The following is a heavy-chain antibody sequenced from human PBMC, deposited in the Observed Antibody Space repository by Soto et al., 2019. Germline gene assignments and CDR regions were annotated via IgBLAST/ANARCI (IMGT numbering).Heavy chain of an antibody. CDR3: ARDLDSSSRSKYFQR. V-gene: IGHV1-3*01. CDR1: GCTFTSYA. D-gene: IGHD6-13*01. CDR2: INAGNGNT. J-gene: IGHJ1*01. Sequence: ASVRVSCKASGCTFTSYAMHWVRQSPGQRLEWMGLINAGNGNTKYSQKFQGRVTITRDTSASTAYMELSSLTSEDTAVYYCARDLDSSSRSKYFQRWGQGTLVSVSS.